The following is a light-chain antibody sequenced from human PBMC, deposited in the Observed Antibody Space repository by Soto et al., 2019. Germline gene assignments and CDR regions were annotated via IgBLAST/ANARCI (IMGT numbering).Light chain of an antibody. CDR2: KAS. CDR1: QTTCSW. V-gene: IGKV1-5*03. CDR3: QQYNRFST. Sequence: DIQMTQSPSTLSGSVGDRVTITCRASQTTCSWLAWYQHKPGKAPKLLIYKASTLKSGVPSRFSGSGSVTEFTLTVSSLQPDDFATYYCQQYNRFSTFGQGTKVDI. J-gene: IGKJ1*01.